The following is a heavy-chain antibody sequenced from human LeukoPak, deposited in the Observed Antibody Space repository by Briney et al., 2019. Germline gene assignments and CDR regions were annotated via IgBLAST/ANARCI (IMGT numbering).Heavy chain of an antibody. J-gene: IGHJ3*02. CDR2: ISSSGSTI. CDR1: GFTFSDYY. D-gene: IGHD2-15*01. Sequence: GGSLRLSCAASGFTFSDYYMSWIRQAPGKGLEWVSYISSSGSTIYYADSVKGRFTISMDNAKKSLYMQMNSLRAEDTAGYYCAREVAGTDAFDIWGQGTTVTVSS. V-gene: IGHV3-11*04. CDR3: AREVAGTDAFDI.